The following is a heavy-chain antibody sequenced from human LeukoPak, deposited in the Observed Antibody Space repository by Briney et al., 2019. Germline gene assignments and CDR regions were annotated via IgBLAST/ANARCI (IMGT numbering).Heavy chain of an antibody. CDR2: ISSSGGSV. CDR1: GFIIGTYS. J-gene: IGHJ3*01. V-gene: IGHV3-48*02. D-gene: IGHD3-22*01. Sequence: GESLRLSCTASGFIIGTYSMNWVRQVPGRGLEWVSYISSSGGSVKYADSVKGRLTTSRDNAKNSLYLQMNSLRDEDTAVYYCARDYDSTGRAFDVWGQGTMVTVSS. CDR3: ARDYDSTGRAFDV.